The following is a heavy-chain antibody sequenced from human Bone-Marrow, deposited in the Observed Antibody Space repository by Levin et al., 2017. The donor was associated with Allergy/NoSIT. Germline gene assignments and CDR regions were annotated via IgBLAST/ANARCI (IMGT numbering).Heavy chain of an antibody. J-gene: IGHJ4*02. CDR2: IDLDGSDT. CDR1: GFTFRSYW. D-gene: IGHD6-19*01. CDR3: ARDQTVAGPSTQDDQ. V-gene: IGHV3-74*01. Sequence: QAGGSLRLSCAASGFTFRSYWMHWVRQAPGKGLEWVSRIDLDGSDTTYAGSVKGRFTISRDNVKNTMFLQMNSLRAEDTAVYYCARDQTVAGPSTQDDQWGQGTLVTVSS.